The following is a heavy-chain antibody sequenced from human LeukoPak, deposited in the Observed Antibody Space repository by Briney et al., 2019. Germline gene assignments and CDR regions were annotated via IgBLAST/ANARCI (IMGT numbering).Heavy chain of an antibody. CDR2: IGSSSSYI. J-gene: IGHJ4*02. CDR1: GFTFSSYS. D-gene: IGHD3-3*01. Sequence: GGSLRLSCAASGFTFSSYSMNWVRQAPGKGLEWVSSIGSSSSYIYYADSVKGRFTISRDNAKNSLYLQMNSLRAEDTAVYYCARATYYDFWSGYYNRLDYWGQGTLVTVSS. V-gene: IGHV3-21*01. CDR3: ARATYYDFWSGYYNRLDY.